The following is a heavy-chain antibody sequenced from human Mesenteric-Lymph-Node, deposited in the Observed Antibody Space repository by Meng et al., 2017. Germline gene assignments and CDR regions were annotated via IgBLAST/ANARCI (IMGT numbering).Heavy chain of an antibody. CDR2: IYYSGST. V-gene: IGHV4-39*07. Sequence: SETLSLTCTVSGGSISSSSYYWGWIRQPPGKGLEWIGSIYYSGSTYYNPSLKSRVTISVDTSKNQFSLKLSSVTAADTAVYYCERGYDYGDWTSYGMDVWGQGTTVTSP. CDR3: ERGYDYGDWTSYGMDV. CDR1: GGSISSSSYY. D-gene: IGHD4-17*01. J-gene: IGHJ6*02.